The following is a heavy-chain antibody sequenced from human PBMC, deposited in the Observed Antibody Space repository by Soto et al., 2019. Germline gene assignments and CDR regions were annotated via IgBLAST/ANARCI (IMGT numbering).Heavy chain of an antibody. CDR1: GYTFTVYY. J-gene: IGHJ4*02. CDR3: AREHAGFGDY. D-gene: IGHD3-16*01. V-gene: IGHV1-2*02. CDR2: FNPKTGGP. Sequence: ASVKVSFKASGYTFTVYYIHWVRQAPGQGLELLGWFNPKTGGPNYAPKFQGRVTMTRDTSLSTTYMELTSLTSDDTAVYYCAREHAGFGDYWGPGTLVTVS.